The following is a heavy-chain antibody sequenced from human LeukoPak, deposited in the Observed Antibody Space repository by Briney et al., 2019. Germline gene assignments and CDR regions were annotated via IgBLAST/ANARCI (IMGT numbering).Heavy chain of an antibody. V-gene: IGHV3-9*01. CDR3: AKTMVRGVMAPFDY. J-gene: IGHJ4*02. CDR2: ISWNSGSI. D-gene: IGHD3-10*01. Sequence: GRSLRLSCAASGFTFDDYAMHWVRQAPGKGLEWVSGISWNSGSIGYADSVKGRFTISRDNAKNSLYLQMDSLRTEGTALYYCAKTMVRGVMAPFDYWGQGTLVTVSS. CDR1: GFTFDDYA.